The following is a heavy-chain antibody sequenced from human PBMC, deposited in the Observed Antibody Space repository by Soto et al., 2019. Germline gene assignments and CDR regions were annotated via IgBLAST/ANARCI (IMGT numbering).Heavy chain of an antibody. J-gene: IGHJ6*02. CDR2: ISAYNGNT. D-gene: IGHD3-10*01. V-gene: IGHV1-18*04. CDR3: AREFGVSPYYYYGMDV. CDR1: GYTXTSYG. Sequence: SXKVSFKASGYTXTSYGIRWVRQAPGQGLEWMGWISAYNGNTNYAQKLQGRVTMTTDTSTSKAYMELRSLRSEETAVYYCAREFGVSPYYYYGMDVWGQGNTLTVS.